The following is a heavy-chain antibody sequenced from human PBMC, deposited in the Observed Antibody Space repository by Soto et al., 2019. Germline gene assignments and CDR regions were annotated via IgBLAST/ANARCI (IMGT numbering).Heavy chain of an antibody. CDR2: ISAYNGNT. J-gene: IGHJ4*02. CDR1: GYTFTSYG. V-gene: IGHV1-18*01. D-gene: IGHD2-8*01. CDR3: ARPLYCTNGVCYWLDY. Sequence: ASVKVSCKASGYTFTSYGISWVRQAPGQGLEWMGWISAYNGNTNYAQKLQGRVTMTTDTSTSTAYMELRSLRSDDTAVYYCARPLYCTNGVCYWLDYWGQGTLVPSPQ.